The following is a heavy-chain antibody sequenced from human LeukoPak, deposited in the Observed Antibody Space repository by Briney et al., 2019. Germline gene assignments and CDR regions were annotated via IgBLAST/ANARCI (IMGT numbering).Heavy chain of an antibody. D-gene: IGHD3-22*01. CDR3: AAAAYYYDSSGYWGGYYYYYYMDV. Sequence: ASVKVSCKASGGTFSSYAISWVRQAPGQGLEWMGGIIPIFGTANYAQKFQGRVTITADESTSTAYMELSSLRSEDTAVYYCAAAAYYYDSSGYWGGYYYYYYMDVWGKGTTVTVS. CDR1: GGTFSSYA. CDR2: IIPIFGTA. V-gene: IGHV1-69*13. J-gene: IGHJ6*03.